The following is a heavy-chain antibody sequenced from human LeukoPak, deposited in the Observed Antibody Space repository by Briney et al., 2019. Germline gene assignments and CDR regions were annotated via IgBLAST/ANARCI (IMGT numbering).Heavy chain of an antibody. Sequence: ASVKVSCKASGYTFTGYYMHWVRQAPGQGLEWMGWINPNSGGTNYAQKFQGRVTMTSDTPISTAYMELSRLRSDDTAVYYCARVGATGTTSPFDYWGQGTLVTVSS. CDR2: INPNSGGT. J-gene: IGHJ4*02. V-gene: IGHV1-2*02. CDR1: GYTFTGYY. D-gene: IGHD1-1*01. CDR3: ARVGATGTTSPFDY.